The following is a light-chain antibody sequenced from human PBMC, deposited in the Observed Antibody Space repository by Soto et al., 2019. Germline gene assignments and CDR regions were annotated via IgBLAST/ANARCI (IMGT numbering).Light chain of an antibody. CDR1: SSDFGAYKS. Sequence: QSALTQPPSASGSPGQSVTISCTGTSSDFGAYKSVSWYQQHPGKAPKLIIFDVSKRPSGVPDRFSGSKSGNTASLTVSGLQAEDEADYYCSSSADSNTLYVFGTGTELTVL. CDR3: SSSADSNTLYV. CDR2: DVS. J-gene: IGLJ1*01. V-gene: IGLV2-8*01.